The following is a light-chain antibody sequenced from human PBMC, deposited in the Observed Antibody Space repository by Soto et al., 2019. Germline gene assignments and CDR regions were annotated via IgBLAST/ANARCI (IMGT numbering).Light chain of an antibody. J-gene: IGKJ5*01. CDR1: QSLSSW. V-gene: IGKV1-5*03. CDR3: QQYNSYPIT. Sequence: DIQMTQSPSTLSASVGDRVTITCRASQSLSSWLAWYQQKPGKAPKSLIYKASSLESGVPSRFSGGGSGTEFTLTISSLQPDDFATYYCQQYNSYPITFGQGTRLEIK. CDR2: KAS.